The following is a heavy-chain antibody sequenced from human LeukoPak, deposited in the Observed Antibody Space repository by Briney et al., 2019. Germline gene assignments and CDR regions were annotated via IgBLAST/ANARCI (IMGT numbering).Heavy chain of an antibody. Sequence: GGSLRLSCAASGFPFSNHAMSWVRQPPGKGVEWVSAISNGNTYYADSVRGRFTISRDDSQNMVYLQMNSLRDEDTALYYCVREAGYCASVCLKSNWFDPWGQGTLVTVSS. CDR3: VREAGYCASVCLKSNWFDP. J-gene: IGHJ5*02. D-gene: IGHD2-21*02. CDR1: GFPFSNHA. CDR2: ISNGNT. V-gene: IGHV3-23*01.